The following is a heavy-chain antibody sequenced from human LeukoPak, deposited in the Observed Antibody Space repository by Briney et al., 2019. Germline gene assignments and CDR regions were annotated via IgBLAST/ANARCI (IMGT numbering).Heavy chain of an antibody. J-gene: IGHJ4*02. CDR2: IYYSGST. CDR3: ASLNNDYLFDFEN. V-gene: IGHV4-30-4*01. D-gene: IGHD4-11*01. CDR1: GGSISSGDYY. Sequence: PSETLSLTCTVSGGSISSGDYYWSWIRQPPGKGLEWIGYIYYSGSTYYNPSLKSRVTISVDTSKNQFSLKLSSVTAADTAVYYCASLNNDYLFDFENWGQGTLVTVSS.